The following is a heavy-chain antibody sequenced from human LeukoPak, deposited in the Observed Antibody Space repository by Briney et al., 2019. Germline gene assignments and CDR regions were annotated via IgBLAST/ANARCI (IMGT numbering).Heavy chain of an antibody. J-gene: IGHJ6*02. D-gene: IGHD2-2*01. CDR2: IKRDGSEK. Sequence: GGSLRLSCVASGFTFSSFWMSWVRQAPGKGLEWVANIKRDGSEKQYVDSVKGRFSISRDNAKNSLYLQMNSLRVEDTAVYYCVRWDLRYCSDPSCYIDHYGMDVWGQGTTVTVSS. CDR3: VRWDLRYCSDPSCYIDHYGMDV. V-gene: IGHV3-7*03. CDR1: GFTFSSFW.